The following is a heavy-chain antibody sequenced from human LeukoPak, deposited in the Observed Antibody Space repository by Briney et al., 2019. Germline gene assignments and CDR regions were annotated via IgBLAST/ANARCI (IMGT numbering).Heavy chain of an antibody. CDR3: ARGRRADIVVVPAAHFHWFDP. CDR1: GYTFTGYY. D-gene: IGHD2-2*01. CDR2: INPNSGGT. J-gene: IGHJ5*02. V-gene: IGHV1-2*02. Sequence: ASVKVSFKASGYTFTGYYMHWVRQAPGQGLEWMGWINPNSGGTNYAQKFQGRVTMTRDTSISTAYMELSRLRSDDTAVYYCARGRRADIVVVPAAHFHWFDPWGQGTLVTVSS.